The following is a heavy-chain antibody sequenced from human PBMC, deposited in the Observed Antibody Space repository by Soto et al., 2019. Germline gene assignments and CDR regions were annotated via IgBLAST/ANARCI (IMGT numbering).Heavy chain of an antibody. CDR2: IMPIFGTA. CDR3: ASRNTELWLPNSNYYGMDV. D-gene: IGHD5-18*01. CDR1: GGTFSSYA. J-gene: IGHJ6*02. V-gene: IGHV1-69*13. Sequence: SVKVSCKASGGTFSSYAISWVRQAPGQGLEWMGGIMPIFGTANYAQKFQGRVTITADESTSTAYVELSSLRSEDTAVYYCASRNTELWLPNSNYYGMDVWGQGTTVTVSS.